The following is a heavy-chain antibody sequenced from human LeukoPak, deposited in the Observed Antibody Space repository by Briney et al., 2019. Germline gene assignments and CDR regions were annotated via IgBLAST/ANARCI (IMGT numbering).Heavy chain of an antibody. CDR3: VRGQGSGWQGDYYGMDV. D-gene: IGHD6-19*01. J-gene: IGHJ6*02. V-gene: IGHV3-21*04. CDR1: GFMFDAYS. Sequence: PGGSLRLSCEASGFMFDAYSMNWLRQSPGKGLEWVASISGSSSSIYYADSVKGRFSISRDNAKSSLYLQMNSLRAEDTALYYCVRGQGSGWQGDYYGMDVWGQGTTVTVSS. CDR2: ISGSSSSI.